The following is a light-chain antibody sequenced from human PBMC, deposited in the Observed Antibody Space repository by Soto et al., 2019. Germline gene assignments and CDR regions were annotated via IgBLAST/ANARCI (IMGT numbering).Light chain of an antibody. V-gene: IGKV3-11*01. CDR3: QQRARWPMT. J-gene: IGKJ5*01. Sequence: EVVLTQSPATLSMSPGERVTLSCRASQSVSTFVAWYQHKPGQAPRPVIYDTFNRAPGLPDRFSGGGSGTDFSLTISSLESEDFAVYYCQQRARWPMTFGPGTWLELK. CDR1: QSVSTF. CDR2: DTF.